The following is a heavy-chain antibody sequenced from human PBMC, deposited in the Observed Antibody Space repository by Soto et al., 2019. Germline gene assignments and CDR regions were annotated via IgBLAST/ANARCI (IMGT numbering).Heavy chain of an antibody. Sequence: QVQLVQSGAEVKKPGSSVKVSCKASGGTFRNYAFSWVRQAPGQGLEWMGEVIPIFGTTPYAQKFQGRVTVTADESTNTAYMELSSLRSEDTAVYCCARRVIQDKGGNHESFDIGGQGAMGSVSS. D-gene: IGHD2-15*01. CDR2: VIPIFGTT. V-gene: IGHV1-69*01. CDR1: GGTFRNYA. CDR3: ARRVIQDKGGNHESFDI. J-gene: IGHJ3*02.